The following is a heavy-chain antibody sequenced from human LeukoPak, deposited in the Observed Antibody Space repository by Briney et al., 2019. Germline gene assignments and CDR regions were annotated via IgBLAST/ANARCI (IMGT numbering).Heavy chain of an antibody. CDR1: GFTFSRYG. Sequence: GSLRLSCAAPGFTFSRYGMHWVRQAPGKGLEWVAVIWYDGSNKYYADSVKGRFTISRDNSKNTLYLQMNSLRAEDTAVYYCARGPTSWYQLPNWFDPWGQGTLVTVSS. J-gene: IGHJ5*02. CDR2: IWYDGSNK. CDR3: ARGPTSWYQLPNWFDP. V-gene: IGHV3-33*01. D-gene: IGHD2-2*01.